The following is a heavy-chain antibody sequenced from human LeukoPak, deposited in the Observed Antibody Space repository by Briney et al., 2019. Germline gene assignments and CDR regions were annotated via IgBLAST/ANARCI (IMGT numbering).Heavy chain of an antibody. J-gene: IGHJ5*02. Sequence: GGSLRLSCAASGFTFSSYWMSWVRQAPGKGLEWVANIKQDGSEKYYVDSVKGRFTISRDNAKNSLYLQMNSLRAEDTAVYYCARDDCSSISCYHNRFDPWGQGTLVTVSS. CDR1: GFTFSSYW. CDR2: IKQDGSEK. V-gene: IGHV3-7*01. D-gene: IGHD2-2*01. CDR3: ARDDCSSISCYHNRFDP.